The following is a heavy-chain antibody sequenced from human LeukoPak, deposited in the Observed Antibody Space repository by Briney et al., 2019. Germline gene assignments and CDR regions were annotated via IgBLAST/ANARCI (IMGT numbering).Heavy chain of an antibody. CDR1: GYTFTSYY. J-gene: IGHJ4*02. D-gene: IGHD3-10*01. V-gene: IGHV1-18*04. CDR2: ISAYSGNT. CDR3: ARDSPIDRVDY. Sequence: ASVKVSCKASGYTFTSYYMHWVRQAPGQGLEWMGWISAYSGNTNYAQNLQGRVTMTTDTSTSTAYMELRSLRSDDTAVYYCARDSPIDRVDYWGQGTLVTVSS.